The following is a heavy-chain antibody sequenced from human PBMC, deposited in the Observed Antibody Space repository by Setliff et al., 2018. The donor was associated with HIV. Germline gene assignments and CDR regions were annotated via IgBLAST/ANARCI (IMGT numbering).Heavy chain of an antibody. D-gene: IGHD3-16*01. CDR1: GDSITRGGDF. Sequence: SETLSLTCAVSGDSITRGGDFWSWIRHHPGKGLEWIGYIYYTGSTYYNPSLKSRVTISLDTSKNQVSLKLNSVTATDTAVFYCARGGRKDLADTWGQGTLVTVSS. J-gene: IGHJ5*02. V-gene: IGHV4-31*11. CDR3: ARGGRKDLADT. CDR2: IYYTGST.